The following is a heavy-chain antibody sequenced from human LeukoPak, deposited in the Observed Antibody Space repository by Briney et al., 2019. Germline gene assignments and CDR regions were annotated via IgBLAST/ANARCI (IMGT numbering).Heavy chain of an antibody. CDR1: GFTFSNNY. V-gene: IGHV3-66*01. Sequence: PGGSLRLSCAASGFTFSNNYMSWVRQAPGKGLEWVSVIFSGGSTYYSDSVKGRFSISRDNSKNTLYLQMNSLRAEDTAVYFCARVPIVGATGLDCWGQGTLVTVSS. D-gene: IGHD1-26*01. CDR2: IFSGGST. CDR3: ARVPIVGATGLDC. J-gene: IGHJ4*02.